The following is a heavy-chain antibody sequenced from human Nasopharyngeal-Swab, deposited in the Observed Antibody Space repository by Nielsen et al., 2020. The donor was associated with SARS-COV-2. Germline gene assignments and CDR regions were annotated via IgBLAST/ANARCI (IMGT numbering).Heavy chain of an antibody. CDR2: IYYSGST. Sequence: SETLSLTCTVSGGPISSSSYYWGWIRQPPGKGLEWIGSIYYSGSTYYNPSLKSRVTISVDTSKNQFSLKLSSVTAADTAVYYCAREDSSGWYGRYYFDYWGQGTLVTVSS. CDR1: GGPISSSSYY. D-gene: IGHD6-19*01. J-gene: IGHJ4*02. CDR3: AREDSSGWYGRYYFDY. V-gene: IGHV4-39*02.